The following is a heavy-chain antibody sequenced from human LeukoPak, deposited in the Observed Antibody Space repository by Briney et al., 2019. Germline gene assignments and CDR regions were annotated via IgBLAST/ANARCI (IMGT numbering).Heavy chain of an antibody. CDR2: IYYSGST. J-gene: IGHJ5*02. CDR1: GGSLSSYY. CDR3: ARGGGGYPPYL. V-gene: IGHV4-59*01. Sequence: SETLSLTCTVSGGSLSSYYWSWIRQPPGKGLEWIGYIYYSGSTNYNPSLTSRVTISVDTSKNQFSLKLSSVTAADTAVYYCARGGGGYPPYLWGQGTLVTVSS. D-gene: IGHD2-21*01.